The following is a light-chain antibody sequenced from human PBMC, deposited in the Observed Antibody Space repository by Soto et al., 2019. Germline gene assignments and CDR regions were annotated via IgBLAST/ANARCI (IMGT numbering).Light chain of an antibody. Sequence: QSVLTQPPSVSGAPGQRVTISCTGSSSNIGAGYDVHWYQRLPGTAPKLLIYGNSNRPSGVPDRFSGSKSGTSASLAITGLQAEDEADYYCQSYDSSLFRVFGGGTKLTVL. CDR3: QSYDSSLFRV. CDR2: GNS. J-gene: IGLJ2*01. V-gene: IGLV1-40*01. CDR1: SSNIGAGYD.